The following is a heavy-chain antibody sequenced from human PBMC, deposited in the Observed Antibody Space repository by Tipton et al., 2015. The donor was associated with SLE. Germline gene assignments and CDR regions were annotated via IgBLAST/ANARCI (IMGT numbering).Heavy chain of an antibody. CDR1: GFTFSDYE. CDR2: IGPGGNTI. J-gene: IGHJ2*01. CDR3: ARGDADYWFFDL. Sequence: SLRLSCAASGFTFSDYEVNWVRQSPGKGLEWISYIGPGGNTIYYADSVRGRFTISRDDAKNSLFLQISSLRVEGTAVYYCARGDADYWFFDLWGRGTLVSVSS. V-gene: IGHV3-48*03.